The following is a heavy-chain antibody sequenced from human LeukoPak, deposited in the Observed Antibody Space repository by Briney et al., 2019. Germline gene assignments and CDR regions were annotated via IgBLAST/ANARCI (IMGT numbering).Heavy chain of an antibody. CDR3: ARLGGLRYDAFDI. V-gene: IGHV4-59*08. J-gene: IGHJ3*02. CDR1: GGSITSYY. D-gene: IGHD3-9*01. Sequence: SETLSLTCSVSGGSITSYYWSWIRQPPGKGLEWIGYIYYSGRTNYSPSLKSRVTVSVDTSKNQFSLKLRSVTAADTAVYYCARLGGLRYDAFDIWGQGTMVTVSS. CDR2: IYYSGRT.